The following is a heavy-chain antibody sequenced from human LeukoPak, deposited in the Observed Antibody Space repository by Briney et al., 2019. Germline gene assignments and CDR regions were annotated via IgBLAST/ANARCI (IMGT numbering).Heavy chain of an antibody. V-gene: IGHV4-59*01. J-gene: IGHJ4*02. CDR3: ARDEYGGPFGY. D-gene: IGHD4/OR15-4a*01. CDR1: GGSINNYY. Sequence: SETLSLTCTVSGGSINNYYWNWIRQPPGKGLEWIGYMSYSGNTYYNPSLKSRVTISVDMSKNQFYLQMSSVTAADTAVYYCARDEYGGPFGYWGQGALVTVSS. CDR2: MSYSGNT.